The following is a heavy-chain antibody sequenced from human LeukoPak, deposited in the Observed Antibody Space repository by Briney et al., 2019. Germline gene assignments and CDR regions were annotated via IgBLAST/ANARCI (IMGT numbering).Heavy chain of an antibody. Sequence: ASVKVSCKASGYTFTSYAIHWVRQAPGQRLEWMGWISAGNGNTKYSQNFQGRVTFISNTSATTAFMELSSLRSEDAAVYYCARDSGSGKHDYLGQGTLVNVSS. J-gene: IGHJ4*02. CDR3: ARDSGSGKHDY. V-gene: IGHV1-3*01. CDR1: GYTFTSYA. CDR2: ISAGNGNT. D-gene: IGHD3-10*01.